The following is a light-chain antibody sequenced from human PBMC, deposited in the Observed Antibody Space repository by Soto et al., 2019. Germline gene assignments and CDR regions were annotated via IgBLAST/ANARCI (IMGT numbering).Light chain of an antibody. J-gene: IGKJ2*01. CDR2: AAS. CDR1: QTISSY. CDR3: QQSYSTPYT. Sequence: DVQMTQSPSSLSASMGDRVTITCRAGQTISSYLNWYQQTPGKAPKLLIYAASSLQSGVPSRFTGSGSGTDFTLTISSLQPEDFATYYCQQSYSTPYTFGQGTKLEIK. V-gene: IGKV1-39*01.